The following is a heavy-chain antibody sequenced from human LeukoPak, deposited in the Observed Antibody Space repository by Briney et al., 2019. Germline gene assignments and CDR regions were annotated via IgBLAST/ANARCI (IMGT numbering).Heavy chain of an antibody. CDR3: ATQSSTGSGQDAFDI. V-gene: IGHV5-51*01. CDR2: IYPGDSDT. J-gene: IGHJ3*02. D-gene: IGHD3-10*01. Sequence: GESLKISCKGSGYSFTSYWIGWVRQMPGKGLEWMGIIYPGDSDTRYSPSFQGQVTISADKSITTAYLQWSSLKASDTAIYYCATQSSTGSGQDAFDIWGQGTMVTVSS. CDR1: GYSFTSYW.